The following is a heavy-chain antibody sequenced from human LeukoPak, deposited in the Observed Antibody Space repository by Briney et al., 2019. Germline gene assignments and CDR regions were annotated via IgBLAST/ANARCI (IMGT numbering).Heavy chain of an antibody. CDR2: IYYSGST. D-gene: IGHD5-12*01. V-gene: IGHV4-39*07. Sequence: ETLSLTCTVSGGSISSSSYYWGWIRQPPGKGLEWIGSIYYSGSTYYNPSLKSRVTISVDTSKNQFSLKLSSVTAADTAVYYCARDRTFLNIVAPLGWFDPWGQGTLVTVSS. CDR3: ARDRTFLNIVAPLGWFDP. CDR1: GGSISSSSYY. J-gene: IGHJ5*02.